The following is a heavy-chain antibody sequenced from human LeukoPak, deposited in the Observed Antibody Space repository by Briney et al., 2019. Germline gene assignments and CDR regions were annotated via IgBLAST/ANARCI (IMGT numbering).Heavy chain of an antibody. Sequence: GGSLRLSCAASGFTFSSYAMSWVRQAPGKGLEWVSAISGSGGSTYYADSVKGRFTISRDNSKNTLYLQMNSLRAEDTAVYYCAKDPGYCSGGSCYLGRYGMDVRGQGTTVTVSS. V-gene: IGHV3-23*01. D-gene: IGHD2-15*01. CDR2: ISGSGGST. CDR1: GFTFSSYA. CDR3: AKDPGYCSGGSCYLGRYGMDV. J-gene: IGHJ6*02.